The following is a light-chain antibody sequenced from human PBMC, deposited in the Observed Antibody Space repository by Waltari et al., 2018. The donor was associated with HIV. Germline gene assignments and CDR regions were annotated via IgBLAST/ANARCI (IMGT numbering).Light chain of an antibody. V-gene: IGLV2-11*01. CDR1: TVGNYVF. CDR2: DVN. J-gene: IGLJ1*01. Sequence: QSALTQPRSVSGSPGQSVPISCTGTTVGNYVFVSWYQQYPGKAPKVLIYDVNKRPSVVPDRFSCSKSFNTASLTISGLQPEDEADYFCCSYAVRFTYVFGTGTKVTVL. CDR3: CSYAVRFTYV.